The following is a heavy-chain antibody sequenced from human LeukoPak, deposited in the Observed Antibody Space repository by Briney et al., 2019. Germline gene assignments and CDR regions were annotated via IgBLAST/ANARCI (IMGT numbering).Heavy chain of an antibody. D-gene: IGHD3-22*01. CDR2: MNSDGTSI. V-gene: IGHV3-74*01. J-gene: IGHJ5*02. CDR1: GFTFTNYW. CDR3: AKDVSYYYDSSGYNWFDP. Sequence: GGSLRLSCVVSGFTFTNYWMQWVRQVPGKGLVWVARMNSDGTSIIHADSVKGRFTISRDNSKNTLYLQMNSLRAEDTAVYYCAKDVSYYYDSSGYNWFDPWGQGTLVTVSS.